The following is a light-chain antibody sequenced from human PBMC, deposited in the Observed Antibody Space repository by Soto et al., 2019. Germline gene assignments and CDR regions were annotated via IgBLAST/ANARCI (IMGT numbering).Light chain of an antibody. J-gene: IGKJ1*01. CDR1: QSVGSNY. V-gene: IGKV3-20*01. Sequence: EIVLTQSPGTLSLSPGERVTLSCRASQSVGSNYLAWYQQKPGQAPRLVIYGVSNRATGTPDRFSGSGSGTDFTLTISRLEPEDFAVYYCQQYGTSPRLFGQGTRWISN. CDR2: GVS. CDR3: QQYGTSPRL.